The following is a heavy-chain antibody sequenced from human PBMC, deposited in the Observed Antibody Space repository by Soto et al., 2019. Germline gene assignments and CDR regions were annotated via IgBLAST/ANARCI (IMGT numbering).Heavy chain of an antibody. J-gene: IGHJ6*03. CDR2: ISAENGDT. V-gene: IGHV1-18*01. D-gene: IGHD3-10*01. Sequence: QVQLVQSGAEVKKPGASVKVSCKASGYTFTSHGISWVRQAPGQGLEWMAWISAENGDTNYEQKLQGRVTVTTYSSTSTAYMELRSLRSEDTALYYCARMVRGSNIDYYYYMDVWGKGTTVTVSS. CDR3: ARMVRGSNIDYYYYMDV. CDR1: GYTFTSHG.